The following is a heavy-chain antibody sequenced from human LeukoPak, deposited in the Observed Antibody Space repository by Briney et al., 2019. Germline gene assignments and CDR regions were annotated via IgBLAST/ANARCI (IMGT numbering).Heavy chain of an antibody. CDR2: IYPADSDT. V-gene: IGHV5-51*01. D-gene: IGHD2-15*01. CDR3: ARYCSGGSCYGNWFDP. J-gene: IGHJ5*02. CDR1: GYSFTSYW. Sequence: GESLKISCKGSGYSFTSYWIGWVRQMPGKGLEWMGIIYPADSDTRYSPSFQGQVTISADKSISTAYLQWSSLKASDTAMYYCARYCSGGSCYGNWFDPWGQGTLVTVSS.